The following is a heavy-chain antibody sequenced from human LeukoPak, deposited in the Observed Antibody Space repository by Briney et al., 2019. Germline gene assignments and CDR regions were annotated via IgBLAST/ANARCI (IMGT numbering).Heavy chain of an antibody. CDR2: IYPGDSDT. J-gene: IGHJ6*02. V-gene: IGHV5-51*01. D-gene: IGHD3-9*01. Sequence: GESVKISCKGSGYSFANYFIAWVRQMPGKGLEWMGIIYPGDSDTRYSPSFQGQVTISADKSINTAYLQWSSLKASDTAMYYCARRRLANKKYYYYYYGLDVWGQGTTVTVSS. CDR1: GYSFANYF. CDR3: ARRRLANKKYYYYYYGLDV.